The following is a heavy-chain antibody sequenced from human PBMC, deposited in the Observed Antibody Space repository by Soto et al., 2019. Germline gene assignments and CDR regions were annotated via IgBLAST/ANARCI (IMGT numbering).Heavy chain of an antibody. CDR2: IIPIFGTA. CDR3: ARPSRSYDRDGAYYFDY. CDR1: GGTFSSYA. Sequence: SVKVSCKASGGTFSSYAISWVRQAPGQGLEWMGGIIPIFGTANYAQKFQGRVTITADESTSTAYMELSSLRSEDTAVYYCARPSRSYDRDGAYYFDYWGQGSVVTV. J-gene: IGHJ4*02. D-gene: IGHD5-12*01. V-gene: IGHV1-69*13.